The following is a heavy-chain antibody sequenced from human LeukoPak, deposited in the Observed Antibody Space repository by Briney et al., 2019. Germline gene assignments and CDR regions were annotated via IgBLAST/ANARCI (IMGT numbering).Heavy chain of an antibody. D-gene: IGHD6-19*01. CDR1: GFTVSSNY. Sequence: PGGSLRLSCAASGFTVSSNYMSWVRQAPGKGLEWVSAISGSGGSTYYADSVKGRFTISRDNSKNTLYLQMNSLRAEDTAVYYCAKDRPTGYSSGWYYFDYWGQGTLVTVSS. CDR2: ISGSGGST. V-gene: IGHV3-23*01. CDR3: AKDRPTGYSSGWYYFDY. J-gene: IGHJ4*02.